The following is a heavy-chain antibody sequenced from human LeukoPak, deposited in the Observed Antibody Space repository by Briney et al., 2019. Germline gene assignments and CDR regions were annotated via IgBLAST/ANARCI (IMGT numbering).Heavy chain of an antibody. J-gene: IGHJ4*02. CDR3: KLELELTTGELDY. V-gene: IGHV1-69*02. CDR2: IIPILGMS. CDR1: GGTFTRYT. Sequence: SVKVSCKPSGGTFTRYTISWVRQAPGQGREWMGRIIPILGMSNYAQKFQGIVTITADKSTSTAYMELSSLGSEDTAVYCCKLELELTTGELDYWGQGTLVTVSS. D-gene: IGHD1-7*01.